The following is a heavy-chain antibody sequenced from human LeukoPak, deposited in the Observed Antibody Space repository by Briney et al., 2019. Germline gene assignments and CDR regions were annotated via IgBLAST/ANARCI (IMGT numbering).Heavy chain of an antibody. D-gene: IGHD3-3*01. V-gene: IGHV4-34*01. CDR3: ARGSTIFGVVSLYYGMDV. CDR2: INHSGST. CDR1: GGSFSGYY. J-gene: IGHJ6*02. Sequence: PSETLSLTCAVYGGSFSGYYWSWIRQPPGKGLEWIGEINHSGSTNYNPSLKSRVTISVDTSKNQFSLKLSSVTAADTAVYYCARGSTIFGVVSLYYGMDVWGQGTTVTVSS.